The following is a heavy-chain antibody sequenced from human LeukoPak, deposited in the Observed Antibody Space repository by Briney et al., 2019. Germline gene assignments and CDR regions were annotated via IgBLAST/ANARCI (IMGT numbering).Heavy chain of an antibody. J-gene: IGHJ4*02. CDR3: AKDRRIAVTGVFDN. V-gene: IGHV3-23*01. CDR2: ISDSGDNT. CDR1: GFTFSSYA. Sequence: GWSLRLSCAASGFTFSSYAMNWVRQAPGKGLERVSVISDSGDNTNYADSVKGRFTISRDNSKSTLYLQMNSLRAEDTAIYYCAKDRRIAVTGVFDNWGQGTLVTVSS. D-gene: IGHD6-19*01.